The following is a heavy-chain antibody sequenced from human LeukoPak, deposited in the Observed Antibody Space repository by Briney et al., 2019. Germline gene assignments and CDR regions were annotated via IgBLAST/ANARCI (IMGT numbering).Heavy chain of an antibody. CDR1: GFTFSSYG. V-gene: IGHV3-23*01. CDR2: ISGSGGST. D-gene: IGHD4-23*01. CDR3: AKGGGNRYYYYMDV. J-gene: IGHJ6*03. Sequence: GGSLRLSCAASGFTFSSYGMHWVRQAPGKGLEWVSAISGSGGSTYYADSVKGRFTISRDNSKNTLYLQMNSLRAEDTAVYYCAKGGGNRYYYYMDVWGKGTTVTVSS.